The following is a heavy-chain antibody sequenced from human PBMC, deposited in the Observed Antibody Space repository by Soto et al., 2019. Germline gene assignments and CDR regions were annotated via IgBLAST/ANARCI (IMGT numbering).Heavy chain of an antibody. CDR2: IYYSGST. J-gene: IGHJ5*02. Sequence: PSETLSLTCTVSGGSISSTTYYWGWIRQPPGKGLEWIGSIYYSGSTYYNPSLESRVTISVDTSKNQFSLKLSSVTVADTAVYYCARRESLYSTGWYGSSNWFDPWGQGTLVTVSS. D-gene: IGHD6-19*01. CDR3: ARRESLYSTGWYGSSNWFDP. CDR1: GGSISSTTYY. V-gene: IGHV4-39*01.